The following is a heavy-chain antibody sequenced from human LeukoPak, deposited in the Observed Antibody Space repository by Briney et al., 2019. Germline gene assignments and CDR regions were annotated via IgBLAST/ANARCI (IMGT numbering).Heavy chain of an antibody. J-gene: IGHJ4*02. V-gene: IGHV1-69*05. CDR3: ATSIAAAGGFDY. CDR1: GGTFSSYA. D-gene: IGHD6-13*01. CDR2: IIPIFGTA. Sequence: LVKVSCKASGGTFSSYAISWVRQAPGQGLEWMGGIIPIFGTANYAQKFQGRVTITTDESTSTAYMELSSLRSEDTAVYYCATSIAAAGGFDYWGQGTLVTVSS.